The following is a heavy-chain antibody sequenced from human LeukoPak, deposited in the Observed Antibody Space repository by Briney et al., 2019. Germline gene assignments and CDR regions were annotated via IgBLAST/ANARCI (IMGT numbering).Heavy chain of an antibody. CDR3: ATPYYYGSGTSYYYGMDV. CDR2: FDPEDGET. CDR1: GYTLTELS. D-gene: IGHD3-10*01. Sequence: ASVKVSCKVSGYTLTELSMHWVRQAPGKGLGWMGGFDPEDGETIYAQKFQGRVTMTEDTSTDTAYMELSSLRSEDTAVYYCATPYYYGSGTSYYYGMDVWGQGTTVTVSS. V-gene: IGHV1-24*01. J-gene: IGHJ6*02.